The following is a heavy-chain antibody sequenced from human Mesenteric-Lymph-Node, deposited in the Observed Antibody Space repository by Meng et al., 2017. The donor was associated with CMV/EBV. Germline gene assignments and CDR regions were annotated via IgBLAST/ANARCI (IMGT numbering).Heavy chain of an antibody. J-gene: IGHJ4*02. V-gene: IGHV4-39*07. Sequence: SETLSLTCTVSGGSISSSSYYWGWIRQPPGKGREWIGSIYYSGSTYYNPSLKSRVTISVDTSKNQFSLKLSSVTAADTAVYFCAREGATYGGVSGEFDYWGQGTLVTVSS. D-gene: IGHD2-8*02. CDR3: AREGATYGGVSGEFDY. CDR2: IYYSGST. CDR1: GGSISSSSYY.